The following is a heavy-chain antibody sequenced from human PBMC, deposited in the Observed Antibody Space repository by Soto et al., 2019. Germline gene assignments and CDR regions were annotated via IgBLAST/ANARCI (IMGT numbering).Heavy chain of an antibody. CDR1: GGSISSSSYY. Sequence: QLQLQESGPGLVKPSETLSLTCTVSGGSISSSSYYWGWIRQPPGKGLEWIGSIYYSGNTYYTPSLKGRDPICLDPSKNQFSLKPSSVTAADTAVYYCAREGGRYCTGGSCQVDYWGQGTLVTVSS. D-gene: IGHD2-15*01. V-gene: IGHV4-39*02. CDR2: IYYSGNT. CDR3: AREGGRYCTGGSCQVDY. J-gene: IGHJ4*02.